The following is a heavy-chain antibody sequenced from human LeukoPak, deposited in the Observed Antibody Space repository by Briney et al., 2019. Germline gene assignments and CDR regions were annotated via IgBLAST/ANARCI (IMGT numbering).Heavy chain of an antibody. CDR3: ARGPGFDP. CDR2: IYYSGST. J-gene: IGHJ5*02. CDR1: GGSISSSSYY. V-gene: IGHV4-39*07. Sequence: PSETLSLTCTVSGGSISSSSYYWGWIRQPPGKGLEWIGSIYYSGSTYYNPSLKSRVTISVDTSKNQFSLKLSSVTAADTAVYYCARGPGFDPWGQGTLVTVSS.